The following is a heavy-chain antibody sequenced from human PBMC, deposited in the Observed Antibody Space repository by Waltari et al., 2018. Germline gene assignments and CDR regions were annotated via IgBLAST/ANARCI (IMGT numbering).Heavy chain of an antibody. CDR2: LNSSGRT. J-gene: IGHJ5*02. CDR3: AKSITMVRGAAGFDP. Sequence: QVQLQESGPGLVRPSETLSLTCTVSGDSIRSTSFYWGWVRQSPGKGLEWIGSLNSSGRTYYNPSLKGRVTISVDTSNNHVSLRLRSVTAADTALYFCAKSITMVRGAAGFDPWGQGTLVTVSS. V-gene: IGHV4-39*01. CDR1: GDSIRSTSFY. D-gene: IGHD3-10*01.